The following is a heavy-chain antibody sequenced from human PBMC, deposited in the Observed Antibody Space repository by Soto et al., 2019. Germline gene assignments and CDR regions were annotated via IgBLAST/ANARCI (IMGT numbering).Heavy chain of an antibody. D-gene: IGHD6-6*01. Sequence: SETLSLTCTVSGGSISSYYWSWIRQPAGKGLEWIGRIYTSGSTNYNPSLKSRVTMSADTSKNQFSLKLSSVTAADTAVYYCARAHGIAARPRDYYSSGMDVWGQVTTVTVSS. CDR2: IYTSGST. CDR3: ARAHGIAARPRDYYSSGMDV. CDR1: GGSISSYY. V-gene: IGHV4-4*07. J-gene: IGHJ6*02.